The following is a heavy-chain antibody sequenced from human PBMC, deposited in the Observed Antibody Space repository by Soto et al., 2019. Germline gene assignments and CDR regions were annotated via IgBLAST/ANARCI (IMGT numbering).Heavy chain of an antibody. V-gene: IGHV2-5*02. J-gene: IGHJ5*02. Sequence: QITLKESGPTLVRPTQTLTLTCTFSGFSLSTTGVGVGWIRQPPGTALEWLALIYWDDDKRYSPSLQNRLTITQDTSKNQVPLTMTNMDPADTATYYCAQILRSFGLGAERGNCFDPWGQGTLVTVSS. CDR3: AQILRSFGLGAERGNCFDP. CDR2: IYWDDDK. CDR1: GFSLSTTGVG. D-gene: IGHD3-16*01.